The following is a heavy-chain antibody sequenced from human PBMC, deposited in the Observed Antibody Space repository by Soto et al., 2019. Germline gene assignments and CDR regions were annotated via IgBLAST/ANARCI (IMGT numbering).Heavy chain of an antibody. J-gene: IGHJ3*02. CDR2: ISSNGGST. CDR1: GFTFSSYA. V-gene: IGHV3-64*01. CDR3: ARALGYAFDI. Sequence: GGSLRLSCAASGFTFSSYAMHWVRQAPGKGLEYVSAISSNGGSTYYANSVKGRFTISRDNSKNTLYLQMGSLRAEDMAVYYCARALGYAFDICGQGTMVT. D-gene: IGHD7-27*01.